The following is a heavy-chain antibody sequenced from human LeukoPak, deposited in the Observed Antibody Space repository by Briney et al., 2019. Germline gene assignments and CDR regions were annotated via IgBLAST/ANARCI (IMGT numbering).Heavy chain of an antibody. CDR1: GFTFDDYG. Sequence: EGSLRLSCAASGFTFDDYGMSWVRQAPGKGLEWASAISDSGGSTYYADSVKGRFTISRDNSKNTLYLQMNSLRAEDTAVYYCAKVFRGLSSVAGTLGGYWGQGTLVTVSS. D-gene: IGHD6-19*01. CDR3: AKVFRGLSSVAGTLGGY. J-gene: IGHJ4*02. CDR2: ISDSGGST. V-gene: IGHV3-23*01.